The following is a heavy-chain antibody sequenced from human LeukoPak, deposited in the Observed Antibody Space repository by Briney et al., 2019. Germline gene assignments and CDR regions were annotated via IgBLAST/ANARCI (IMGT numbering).Heavy chain of an antibody. J-gene: IGHJ4*02. V-gene: IGHV4-34*01. D-gene: IGHD3-22*01. Sequence: PSETLSLTCAVYGGSFSGYYWSWIRQPPGKGLEWIGEINHSGSTNYNPSLKSRVTISVDTSKNQFSLKLSSVTAADTAVYYCSLDYYDSNGYYYPFDYWGQGSLVTVSS. CDR1: GGSFSGYY. CDR3: SLDYYDSNGYYYPFDY. CDR2: INHSGST.